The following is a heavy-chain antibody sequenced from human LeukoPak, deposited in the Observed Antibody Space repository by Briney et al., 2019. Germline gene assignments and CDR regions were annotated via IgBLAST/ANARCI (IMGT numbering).Heavy chain of an antibody. D-gene: IGHD6-13*01. V-gene: IGHV3-30*03. CDR3: ATSSSWYDPFDP. J-gene: IGHJ5*02. CDR1: GFTFSSYG. CDR2: ISYDGSNK. Sequence: GGSLRLSCAASGFTFSSYGMHWVRQAPGKGLEWVAVISYDGSNKYYADSVKGRFTISRDNSKNTLYLQMNSLRAEDTAVYYCATSSSWYDPFDPWGQGTLVTVSS.